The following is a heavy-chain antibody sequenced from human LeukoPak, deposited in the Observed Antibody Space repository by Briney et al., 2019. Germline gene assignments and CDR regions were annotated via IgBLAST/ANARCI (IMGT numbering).Heavy chain of an antibody. CDR1: GFTFSSYG. CDR3: ATNQRYYDSSGKTINY. D-gene: IGHD3-22*01. CDR2: IRYDGSNK. V-gene: IGHV3-30*02. J-gene: IGHJ4*02. Sequence: PGGSLRLSCAASGFTFSSYGMHWVRQAPGKGLEWVAFIRYDGSNKYYADSVKGRFTISRDNSKNTLYLQMNSLRAEDTAVYYCATNQRYYDSSGKTINYWGQGTLVTVSS.